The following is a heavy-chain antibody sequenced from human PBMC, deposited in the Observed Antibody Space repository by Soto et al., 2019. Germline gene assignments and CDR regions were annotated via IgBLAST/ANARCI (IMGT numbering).Heavy chain of an antibody. CDR3: ARGNYYDSSGYFDY. CDR1: GFTVSSNY. CDR2: IYSGGST. Sequence: GGSLRLSCAASGFTVSSNYMSWVRQAPGKGLEWVSVIYSGGSTYYVDSVKGRFTISRDNSKNTLYLQMNSLRAEDTAVYYCARGNYYDSSGYFDYWGQGTLVTVSS. D-gene: IGHD3-22*01. J-gene: IGHJ4*02. V-gene: IGHV3-53*01.